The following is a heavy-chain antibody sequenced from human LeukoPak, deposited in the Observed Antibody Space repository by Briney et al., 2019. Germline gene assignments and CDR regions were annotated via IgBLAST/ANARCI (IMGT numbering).Heavy chain of an antibody. V-gene: IGHV3-7*05. CDR1: GITFSSYW. CDR2: IKQDGREK. CDR3: ARTFWSGYYQYFDY. J-gene: IGHJ4*02. Sequence: GGSLRLSCAASGITFSSYWMSWVRQAPGKGLEWVANIKQDGREKYYVDSVKGRFTISRDNAKNSLYLQMNSPRDEDTAVYYCARTFWSGYYQYFDYWGQGTLVTVSS. D-gene: IGHD3-3*01.